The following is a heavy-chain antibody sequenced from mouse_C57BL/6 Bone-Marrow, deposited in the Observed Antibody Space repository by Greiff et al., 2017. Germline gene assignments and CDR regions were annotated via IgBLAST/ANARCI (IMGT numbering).Heavy chain of an antibody. CDR3: ARSGPFAY. CDR1: GYTFTSYS. J-gene: IGHJ3*01. D-gene: IGHD4-1*01. V-gene: IGHV1-4*01. CDR2: INPSSGYT. Sequence: QVQLQQSGAELARPGASVKMSCKASGYTFTSYSMHWVKQRPGQGLEWIGYINPSSGYTKYNQKFKDKATLTADKSSSTAYMQLSSLTSEDAAVYYCARSGPFAYWGQGTLVTVSA.